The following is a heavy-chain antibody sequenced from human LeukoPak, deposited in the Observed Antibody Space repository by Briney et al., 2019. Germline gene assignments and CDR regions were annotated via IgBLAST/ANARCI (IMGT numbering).Heavy chain of an antibody. J-gene: IGHJ4*02. D-gene: IGHD1-26*01. CDR1: GASISSGSYY. CDR3: ARGSLGADY. Sequence: SQTLSLTCTVSGASISSGSYYWGWVRQPAGRGLEWIGRVSTSGSTNYNPSLQSRVTISVDTSKNQFSLKLTSVTAADTAVYFCARGSLGADYWGQGTLVTVSS. V-gene: IGHV4-61*02. CDR2: VSTSGST.